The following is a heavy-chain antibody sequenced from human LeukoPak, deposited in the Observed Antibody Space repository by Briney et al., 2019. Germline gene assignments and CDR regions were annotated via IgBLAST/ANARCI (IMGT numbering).Heavy chain of an antibody. CDR2: INHSGST. D-gene: IGHD3-22*01. J-gene: IGHJ1*01. CDR3: EHSSGYQQH. Sequence: SETLSLTCAVYGGSFSDYYCTWFRQPPGKGLEWIGEINHSGSTDYSPSLKSRVTISVDTSMNQFSLKLSSVTAADTAVYYCEHSSGYQQHWGQGTLVTVSS. V-gene: IGHV4-34*01. CDR1: GGSFSDYY.